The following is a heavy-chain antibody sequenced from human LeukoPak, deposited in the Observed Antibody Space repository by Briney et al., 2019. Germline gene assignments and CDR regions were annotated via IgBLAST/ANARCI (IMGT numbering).Heavy chain of an antibody. CDR3: ARDEARITIFGVAGYFDY. Sequence: ASVKVSCKASGYTFTTYAMHWVRQAPGQRLEWMGWINAGNGNTKYSQKFQGRVTITRDTSASTAYMVLSSLRSEDTAVYYCARDEARITIFGVAGYFDYWGQGTLVTVSS. J-gene: IGHJ4*02. CDR1: GYTFTTYA. V-gene: IGHV1-3*01. D-gene: IGHD3-3*01. CDR2: INAGNGNT.